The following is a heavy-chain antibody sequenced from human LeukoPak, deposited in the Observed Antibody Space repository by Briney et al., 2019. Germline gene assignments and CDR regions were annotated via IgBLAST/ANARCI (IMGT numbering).Heavy chain of an antibody. D-gene: IGHD3-3*01. Sequence: GGSLRLSCAASGFTLSTHWMTWVRQAPGKGLEWVANIKQDGSEKYYVDSVRGRFTISRDNTKNSLYLQMSSLRAEDTAVYYCATDRGWRTSGYYLYYFEYWGQGTLVTFSS. CDR1: GFTLSTHW. CDR3: ATDRGWRTSGYYLYYFEY. V-gene: IGHV3-7*01. J-gene: IGHJ4*02. CDR2: IKQDGSEK.